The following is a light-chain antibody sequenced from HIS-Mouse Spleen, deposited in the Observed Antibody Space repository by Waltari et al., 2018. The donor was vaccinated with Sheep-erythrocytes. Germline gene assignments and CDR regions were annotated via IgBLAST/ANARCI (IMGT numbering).Light chain of an antibody. CDR1: SSDVGSDNL. J-gene: IGLJ3*02. Sequence: PGQSSTISCTGTSSDVGSDNLVSWYQQHPGKAPKLMIYEGSKRPSGVSNRFSGSKSGNTASLTISGLQAEDEADYYCCSYAGSSTPWVFGGGTKLTVL. V-gene: IGLV2-23*01. CDR3: CSYAGSSTPWV. CDR2: EGS.